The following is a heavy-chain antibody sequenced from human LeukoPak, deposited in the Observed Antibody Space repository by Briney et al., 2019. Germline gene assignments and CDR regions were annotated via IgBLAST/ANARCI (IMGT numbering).Heavy chain of an antibody. V-gene: IGHV1-69*13. CDR3: ARGEDYGDPFDY. CDR1: GGTFSSYA. D-gene: IGHD4-17*01. Sequence: GASVKVSCKASGGTFSSYAISWVRQAPGQGLEWMGGIIPIFGTANYAQKFQGRVTITADESTSTAYMELSSLRSEDAAVYYCARGEDYGDPFDYWGQGTLVTVSS. J-gene: IGHJ4*02. CDR2: IIPIFGTA.